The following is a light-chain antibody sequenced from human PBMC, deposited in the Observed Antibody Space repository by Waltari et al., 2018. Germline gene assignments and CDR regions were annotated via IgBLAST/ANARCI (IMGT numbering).Light chain of an antibody. CDR3: QHYVRLPAT. V-gene: IGKV3-20*01. J-gene: IGKJ1*01. Sequence: EIVLTQSPGTLSLSPGDRATLSCRASQSVSRSLAWYQQKPGQAPRLLIDGASNRAAGIPDRFSGSGSGTDFSLTISRLEPEDFAVYYCQHYVRLPATFGQGTKVEIK. CDR2: GAS. CDR1: QSVSRS.